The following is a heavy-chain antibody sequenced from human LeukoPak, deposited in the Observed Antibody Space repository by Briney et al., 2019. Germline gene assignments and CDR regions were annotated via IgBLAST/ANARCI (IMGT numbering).Heavy chain of an antibody. V-gene: IGHV3-23*01. D-gene: IGHD3-22*01. J-gene: IGHJ4*02. Sequence: PGGSLRLSCAASGFTFSSYAMSWVRQAPGKGLEWVSAISGSGGSTYYADSVRGRFTISRDNSKNTLYLQVNSLRAEDTAVYYCAKDRYYDSSGYYLPTIFDYWGQGTLVTVSS. CDR1: GFTFSSYA. CDR3: AKDRYYDSSGYYLPTIFDY. CDR2: ISGSGGST.